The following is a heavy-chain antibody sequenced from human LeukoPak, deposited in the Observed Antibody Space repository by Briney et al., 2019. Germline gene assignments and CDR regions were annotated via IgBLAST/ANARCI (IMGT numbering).Heavy chain of an antibody. V-gene: IGHV3-23*01. J-gene: IGHJ4*02. CDR1: GFTFTSYS. Sequence: PGGSLRLSCAASGFTFTSYSMNWVCQAPGKGLEWVSTISGGGGSTYYADSVKGRFTISRDNSKNTLYLQVNSLRAEDMAVYYCAKGGKWDVTPFDYWGQGTLVTVSS. CDR3: AKGGKWDVTPFDY. D-gene: IGHD1-26*01. CDR2: ISGGGGST.